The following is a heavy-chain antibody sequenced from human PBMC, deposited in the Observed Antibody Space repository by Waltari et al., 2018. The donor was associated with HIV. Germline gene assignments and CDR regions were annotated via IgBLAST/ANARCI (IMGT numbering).Heavy chain of an antibody. CDR3: AKDTARHESDYGLDV. Sequence: EVQLLESGGGLAQGGGSLRLSCVASGFTFSDYGMTWVRQAPGRGLEWVSHSSAINEDTYYADSVGGRFSISRDISKNTVYLQMNSLRAEDTAVYYCAKDTARHESDYGLDVWGQGTVVTVSS. CDR1: GFTFSDYG. J-gene: IGHJ6*02. CDR2: SSAINEDT. V-gene: IGHV3-23*01. D-gene: IGHD2-21*02.